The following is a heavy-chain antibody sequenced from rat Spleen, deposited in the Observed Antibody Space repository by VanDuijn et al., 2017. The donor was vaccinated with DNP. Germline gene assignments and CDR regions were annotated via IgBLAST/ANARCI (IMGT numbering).Heavy chain of an antibody. V-gene: IGHV5-46*01. D-gene: IGHD1-1*01. J-gene: IGHJ4*01. CDR2: ISGSGGNT. Sequence: EVQLVESGGGLVQPGRSMKLSCAASGFSFSNFGMTWVRQVPAKGLEWVATISGSGGNTYYRDSVKGRFTISRDNAQSTLDLQMNSLRSEDTATYYCAREGYYSGDRAMDAWGQGTSVTVFS. CDR3: AREGYYSGDRAMDA. CDR1: GFSFSNFG.